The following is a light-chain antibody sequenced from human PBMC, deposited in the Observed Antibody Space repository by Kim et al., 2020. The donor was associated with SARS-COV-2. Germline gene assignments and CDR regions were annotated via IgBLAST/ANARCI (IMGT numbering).Light chain of an antibody. V-gene: IGLV1-51*01. CDR1: NANIGNNY. CDR2: DDH. Sequence: QSALTQSPSVSAAPGQKVTISCSGSNANIGNNYVAWYQQVPGTAPKLLIYDDHKRPSGIPDRFSGSKSGTSATLGITGLQTGDEADYYCGAWDSSLSAGVFGGGTQLTVL. J-gene: IGLJ3*02. CDR3: GAWDSSLSAGV.